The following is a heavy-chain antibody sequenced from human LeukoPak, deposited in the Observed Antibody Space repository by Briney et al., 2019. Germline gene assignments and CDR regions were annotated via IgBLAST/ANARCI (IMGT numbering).Heavy chain of an antibody. V-gene: IGHV3-13*01. J-gene: IGHJ3*02. CDR2: IGTAGDT. CDR1: GFTFSSYD. D-gene: IGHD3-22*01. Sequence: PGGSLRLSCAASGFTFSSYDMHWVRQATGKGLEWVSAIGTAGDTYYPGSVKGRFTISRENAKNSLYLQMNSLRAWDTAVYYCARGFSRYYDSSGYYYSTGLVDIWGQGTMVTVSS. CDR3: ARGFSRYYDSSGYYYSTGLVDI.